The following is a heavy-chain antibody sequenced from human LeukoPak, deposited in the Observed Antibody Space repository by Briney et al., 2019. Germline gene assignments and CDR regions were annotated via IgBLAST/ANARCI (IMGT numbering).Heavy chain of an antibody. D-gene: IGHD2-15*01. CDR2: RHYSGTT. J-gene: IGHJ4*02. CDR1: GGSISSYY. V-gene: IGHV4-59*01. Sequence: SETLSLTCTVSGGSISSYYWNWIRQPPGKGLEWIGYRHYSGTTDYNPSLRSRVTISIDTSKNQFSLRLTSVTAADTAVYYCAREYCSGGNCPIDYWGQGTLVTVSS. CDR3: AREYCSGGNCPIDY.